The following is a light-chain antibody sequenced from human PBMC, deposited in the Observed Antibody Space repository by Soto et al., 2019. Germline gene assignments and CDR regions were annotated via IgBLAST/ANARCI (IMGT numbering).Light chain of an antibody. CDR3: QQYNKWPLT. CDR1: QSVGNN. J-gene: IGKJ1*01. V-gene: IGKV3-15*01. Sequence: EIVMTQSPATLSVSPGERTTLSCRASQSVGNNLAWYQQKPGQAPRLLIYGAYTRATGIPVRFSGSASGTEFTLTISSLQSEDFTVYYCQQYNKWPLTFGQGTKVDIK. CDR2: GAY.